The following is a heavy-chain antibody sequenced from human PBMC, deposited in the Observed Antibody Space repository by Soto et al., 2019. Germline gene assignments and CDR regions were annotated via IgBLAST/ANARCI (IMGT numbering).Heavy chain of an antibody. D-gene: IGHD3-10*01. J-gene: IGHJ6*02. CDR2: INPSGGST. CDR3: ARFMGRGVIIYYYYGMDV. CDR1: GYTFTSYY. V-gene: IGHV1-46*01. Sequence: SVKVSCKASGYTFTSYYMHWVRQAPGQGLEWMGIINPSGGSTSYAQKFQGRVTMTRDTSTSTVYMELSSLRSEDTAVYYCARFMGRGVIIYYYYGMDVRGQGTTVTVSS.